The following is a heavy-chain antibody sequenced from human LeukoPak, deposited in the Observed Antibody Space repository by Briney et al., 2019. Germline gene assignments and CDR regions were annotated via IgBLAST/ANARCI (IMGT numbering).Heavy chain of an antibody. V-gene: IGHV3-48*04. CDR1: GFTFSSYD. Sequence: GGSLRLSCAASGFTFSSYDMTWVRQAPGKGLEWLSYISDSSATIFYADSVKGRFTISRDNAKNSLYLQMNSLTAEDTGVYYCATNLRPGSWGQGTLVTVSS. D-gene: IGHD6-6*01. CDR3: ATNLRPGS. J-gene: IGHJ5*02. CDR2: ISDSSATI.